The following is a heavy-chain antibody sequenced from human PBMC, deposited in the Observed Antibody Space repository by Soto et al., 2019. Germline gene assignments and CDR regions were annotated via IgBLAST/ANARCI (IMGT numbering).Heavy chain of an antibody. J-gene: IGHJ4*02. CDR2: ISDDGSTA. Sequence: QTGGSLRLSCAVSGFTFSAYWMHWVRQVPGKGLTWVSRISDDGSTATYADSVKGRFVISRDNAKNSLYLEMNTLRVDDSGLYYCARGPRVSSTGTGAHWGRGT. V-gene: IGHV3-74*01. CDR1: GFTFSAYW. CDR3: ARGPRVSSTGTGAH. D-gene: IGHD1-1*01.